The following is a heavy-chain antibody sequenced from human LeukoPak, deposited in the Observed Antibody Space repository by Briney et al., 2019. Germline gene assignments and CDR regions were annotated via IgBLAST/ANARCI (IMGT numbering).Heavy chain of an antibody. CDR1: GFTFSSYG. CDR3: AREDIVVVPAAPDV. Sequence: GGSLRLSCAASGFTFSSYGMHWVRQAPGKGLEWVAFIRYDGSNKYYADSVKGRFTIPGDNSKNTLYLQMNSLRAEDTAVYYCAREDIVVVPAAPDVWGKGTTVTVSS. D-gene: IGHD2-2*01. J-gene: IGHJ6*04. CDR2: IRYDGSNK. V-gene: IGHV3-30*02.